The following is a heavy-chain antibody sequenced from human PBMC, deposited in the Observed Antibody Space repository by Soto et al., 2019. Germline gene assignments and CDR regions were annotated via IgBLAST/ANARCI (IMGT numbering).Heavy chain of an antibody. CDR3: ATTYSMDV. Sequence: QPGGSLRLSCSASGFTFSISGMSWVRQAPGKGLEWVSSISGGGGSTYYADSVKGRFTISRDNSKNTLYLKMSSLRAEDTAVYYCATTYSMDVWGRGTTVTVSS. CDR1: GFTFSISG. V-gene: IGHV3-23*01. D-gene: IGHD4-4*01. CDR2: ISGGGGST. J-gene: IGHJ6*02.